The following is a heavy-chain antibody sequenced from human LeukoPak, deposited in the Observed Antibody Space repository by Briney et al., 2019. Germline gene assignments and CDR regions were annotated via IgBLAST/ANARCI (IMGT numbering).Heavy chain of an antibody. D-gene: IGHD1-26*01. Sequence: PGGSLRLSCAASGFTFSSYWMHWVRQAPGKGLVWVSRINSDGSSTSYADSVKGRFTISRDNAKNTLYLQMNSLRAEDTAVYYCAREAGATSYYYYYYMDVWGKGTTVTVSS. J-gene: IGHJ6*03. CDR2: INSDGSST. CDR3: AREAGATSYYYYYYMDV. CDR1: GFTFSSYW. V-gene: IGHV3-74*01.